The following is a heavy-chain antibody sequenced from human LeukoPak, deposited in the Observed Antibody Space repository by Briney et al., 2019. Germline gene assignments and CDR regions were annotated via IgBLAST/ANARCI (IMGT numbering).Heavy chain of an antibody. CDR1: GFTFSGSA. CDR3: AKTVGELFDAFDI. CDR2: IRSKANSYAT. Sequence: GGSLRLSCAASGFTFSGSAMHWVRQASGKGLEWVGRIRSKANSYATAYAASVKGRFTISRDNSKNTLYLQMNSLRAEDTAVYYCAKTVGELFDAFDIWGQGTMVTVSS. J-gene: IGHJ3*02. V-gene: IGHV3-73*01. D-gene: IGHD3-10*01.